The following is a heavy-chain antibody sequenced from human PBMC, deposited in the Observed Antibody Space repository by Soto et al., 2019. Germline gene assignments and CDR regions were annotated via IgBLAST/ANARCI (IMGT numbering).Heavy chain of an antibody. CDR1: GGTFSNYG. V-gene: IGHV1-69*01. CDR3: TRGNYGDYSY. J-gene: IGHJ4*02. D-gene: IGHD4-17*01. Sequence: QVQLVQSGAEVKKPGSSVKVSCKASGGTFSNYGISWVRQAPGQGLEWMGGIIPICGSANYAQKFQGRVTITADASTSTSYMELSSLRSEDTAVYYCTRGNYGDYSYWVQVTLVTISS. CDR2: IIPICGSA.